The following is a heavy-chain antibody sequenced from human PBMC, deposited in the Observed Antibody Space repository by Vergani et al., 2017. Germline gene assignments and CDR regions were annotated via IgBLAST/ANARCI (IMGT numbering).Heavy chain of an antibody. D-gene: IGHD3-10*01. V-gene: IGHV3-43D*03. CDR3: AKSSSYGSGSFSYYFDY. Sequence: EVQLVESGGGLVQPGGSLTLSCAASGFTFDEYDMHWVRQTPGKGLEWVSLISWDGGSTYYADSVEGRFTISRDNSKNSLYLQMNSLRAEDTALYYCAKSSSYGSGSFSYYFDYWGQGTLVTVSS. CDR1: GFTFDEYD. J-gene: IGHJ4*02. CDR2: ISWDGGST.